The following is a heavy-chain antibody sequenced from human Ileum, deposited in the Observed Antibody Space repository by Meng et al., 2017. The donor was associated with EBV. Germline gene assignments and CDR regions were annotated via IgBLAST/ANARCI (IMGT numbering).Heavy chain of an antibody. J-gene: IGHJ4*02. CDR2: IYKSGST. V-gene: IGHV4-30-4*01. CDR1: GGSISSGGYY. CDR3: ARGGDTSGYSLDY. Sequence: VQLQESGPGLVKPSQTLSLTWAVSGGSISSGGYYWSWIRQPPGKGLEWIGYIYKSGSTYYNPSLTSRVTISVDTSKNQFFLKLGSVTAADTGVYYCARGGDTSGYSLDYWGQGILVTVSS. D-gene: IGHD3-22*01.